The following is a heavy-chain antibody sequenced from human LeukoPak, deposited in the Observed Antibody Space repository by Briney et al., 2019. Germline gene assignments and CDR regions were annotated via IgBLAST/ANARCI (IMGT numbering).Heavy chain of an antibody. D-gene: IGHD1-26*01. CDR1: GFTFSSYG. J-gene: IGHJ4*02. Sequence: PGGSLRLSCAASGFTFSSYGIHWVRQAPGKGLEWVAFIRNDGTTKYYTDSVKGRFTISRDNSKNTLYLQMNSLRAEDTAVYYCAKDQPDVGATAWFFDYWGQGTLVTVSP. V-gene: IGHV3-30*02. CDR3: AKDQPDVGATAWFFDY. CDR2: IRNDGTTK.